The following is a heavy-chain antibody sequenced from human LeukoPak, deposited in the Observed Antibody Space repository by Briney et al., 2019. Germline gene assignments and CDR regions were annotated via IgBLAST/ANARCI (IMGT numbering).Heavy chain of an antibody. Sequence: GASVKVSCKASGGTFSSYSMNWVRQAPGKGLEWVSSISSSSSYIYYADSVKGRFTISRDNAKNSLYLQMNSLRAEDTAVYYCARDHYDFWSGYYWFDYWGQGTLVTVSS. CDR3: ARDHYDFWSGYYWFDY. J-gene: IGHJ4*02. CDR1: GGTFSSYS. CDR2: ISSSSSYI. D-gene: IGHD3-3*01. V-gene: IGHV3-21*01.